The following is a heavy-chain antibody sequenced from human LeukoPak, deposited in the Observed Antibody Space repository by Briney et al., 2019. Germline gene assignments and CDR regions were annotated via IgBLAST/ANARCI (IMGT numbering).Heavy chain of an antibody. Sequence: QPGGSLRLSFEASGFTFSSYGMSWVRQAPGKGLEWGSAISGSGRSTYYADSVKGRFTISRDNSKNTLYLQMNSLRAEDTAVYYCAKDISWGSGRFFDYWGQGTLVTVSS. CDR3: AKDISWGSGRFFDY. J-gene: IGHJ4*02. D-gene: IGHD3-10*01. V-gene: IGHV3-23*01. CDR2: ISGSGRST. CDR1: GFTFSSYG.